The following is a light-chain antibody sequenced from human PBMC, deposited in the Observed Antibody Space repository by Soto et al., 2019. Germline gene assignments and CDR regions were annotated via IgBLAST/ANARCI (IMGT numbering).Light chain of an antibody. J-gene: IGLJ1*01. CDR2: EVR. CDR3: SSYAGGNSSV. V-gene: IGLV2-8*01. CDR1: SNDVGGYNY. Sequence: QSVLTQPPSASGSVGQSVTISCTGTSNDVGGYNYVSWYLQYPGTAPKVLIYEVRKRPSGVPERFSGSKSGNTASLTVSGLQAEDEADYYCSSYAGGNSSVFGSGTKVTVL.